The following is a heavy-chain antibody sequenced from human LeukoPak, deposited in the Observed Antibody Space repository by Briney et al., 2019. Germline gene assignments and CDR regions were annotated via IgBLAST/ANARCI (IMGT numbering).Heavy chain of an antibody. Sequence: ASVKVSCKASGYTFTTYAMNWVRQAPGQGLECMGWINTNTGNPTYAQGFTGRFVFSLDTSVSTAYLQISSLKAEDTAVYYCAGDWSGDAFDIWGQGTVVTVSS. D-gene: IGHD3-3*01. CDR3: AGDWSGDAFDI. V-gene: IGHV7-4-1*02. J-gene: IGHJ3*02. CDR1: GYTFTTYA. CDR2: INTNTGNP.